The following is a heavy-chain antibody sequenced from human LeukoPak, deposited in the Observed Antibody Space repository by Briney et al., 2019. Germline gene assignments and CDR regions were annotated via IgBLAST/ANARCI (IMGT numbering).Heavy chain of an antibody. CDR3: ATGYTYGDDY. CDR2: ISSSSSTI. V-gene: IGHV3-48*02. D-gene: IGHD5-12*01. CDR1: GFSFSTYS. Sequence: GESLKLSCAASGFSFSTYSMNGVRQATGKGLEWLSYISSSSSTIFYADSVKGRFTISRDNAKTSLYLQMNSLRDEDTAVYYCATGYTYGDDYWGQGTLVTVSS. J-gene: IGHJ4*02.